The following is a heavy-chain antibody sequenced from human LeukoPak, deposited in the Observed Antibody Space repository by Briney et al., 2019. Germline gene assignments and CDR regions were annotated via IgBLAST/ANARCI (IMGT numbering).Heavy chain of an antibody. CDR3: AKGHTYGMI. CDR2: ISTTGTTV. CDR1: GFTFSDFY. V-gene: IGHV3-11*01. Sequence: GGSLRRSCAASGFTFSDFYMSWLRQTPGKGLEWVSYISTTGTTVDYADSVKGRFTISRDNAKGSLYLQMNNLGADDTAVYYCAKGHTYGMIWGQGTLVTVSS. J-gene: IGHJ4*02. D-gene: IGHD2-8*01.